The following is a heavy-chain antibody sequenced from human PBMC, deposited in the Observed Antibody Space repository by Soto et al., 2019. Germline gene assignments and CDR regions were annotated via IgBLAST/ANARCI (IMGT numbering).Heavy chain of an antibody. D-gene: IGHD2-15*01. CDR1: GFTFSSYA. J-gene: IGHJ4*02. V-gene: IGHV3-30-3*01. CDR3: ARDPPIVVVVAATPYFDY. CDR2: ISYDGSNK. Sequence: QVQLVESGGGVVQPGRSLRLSCAASGFTFSSYAMHWVRQAPGKGLEWVAVISYDGSNKYYAASVKGRFTISRDNSKNTLYLQMNSLRAEDTAVYYCARDPPIVVVVAATPYFDYWGQGTLVTVSS.